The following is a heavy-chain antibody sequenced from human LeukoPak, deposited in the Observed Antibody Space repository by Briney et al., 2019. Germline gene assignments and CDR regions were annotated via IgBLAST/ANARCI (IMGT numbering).Heavy chain of an antibody. D-gene: IGHD2-2*01. J-gene: IGHJ4*02. CDR1: GYSFTSYW. CDR2: IYPGDSDT. Sequence: GESLKISCKGSGYSFTSYWIGWVRQMPGKGLEWMGIIYPGDSDTRYSPSFQGQVTISADKSISTAYLQWSSLKASDTAMYYCARQGVCSSTSCSIDYWGQGTLVTVSS. CDR3: ARQGVCSSTSCSIDY. V-gene: IGHV5-51*01.